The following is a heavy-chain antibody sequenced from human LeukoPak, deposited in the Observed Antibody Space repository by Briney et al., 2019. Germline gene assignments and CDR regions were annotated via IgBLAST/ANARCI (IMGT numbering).Heavy chain of an antibody. V-gene: IGHV4-34*01. CDR2: INHSGST. D-gene: IGHD5-24*01. CDR3: ARTPRDGYNSPYFDY. CDR1: GGSFSGYY. Sequence: SETLSLTCAVYGGSFSGYYWSWIRQPPGKGLEWIGEINHSGSTNYNPSLKSRVTISVDTSKNQFSLKLSSVTAADTAVYYCARTPRDGYNSPYFDYWGQGTLVTVSS. J-gene: IGHJ4*02.